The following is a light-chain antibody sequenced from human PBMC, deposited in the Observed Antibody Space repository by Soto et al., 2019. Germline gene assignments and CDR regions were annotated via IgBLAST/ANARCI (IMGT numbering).Light chain of an antibody. Sequence: DIQMTQSPSSMSASVGDRVISTCQASHDIGNYLNWYQQKPGKAPKLLIYDASHLEMGVPSRFSGSGSGTHFTFTISTPQPEDIATYYCQQYDTLPRYTFGPGTKLEIK. CDR3: QQYDTLPRYT. V-gene: IGKV1-33*01. CDR1: HDIGNY. J-gene: IGKJ2*01. CDR2: DAS.